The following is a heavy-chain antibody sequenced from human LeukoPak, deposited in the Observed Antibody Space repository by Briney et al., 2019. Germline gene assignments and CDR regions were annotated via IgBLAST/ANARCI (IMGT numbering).Heavy chain of an antibody. CDR3: ARVRGGRSWYYYGMDV. Sequence: GGSLRLSCAASGFTFSNFAMHWVRQAPGKGLEWVAIISYDRDNEYYADSVKGQFTISRDNSKDRLYLQMNSLRPEDTAMYYCARVRGGRSWYYYGMDVWGRGTTVTVSS. CDR2: ISYDRDNE. J-gene: IGHJ6*02. D-gene: IGHD3-16*01. CDR1: GFTFSNFA. V-gene: IGHV3-30-3*01.